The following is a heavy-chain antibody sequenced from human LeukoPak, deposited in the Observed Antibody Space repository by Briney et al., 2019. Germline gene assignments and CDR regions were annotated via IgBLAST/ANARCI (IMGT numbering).Heavy chain of an antibody. CDR1: GFTFRSYW. J-gene: IGHJ2*01. CDR2: INNDGSTT. Sequence: GGSLRLSCAASGFTFRSYWMHWVRQAPGKGLAWVLGINNDGSTTRYADSVKGRFTISRDNAKNTLYVQMNSLRVEDTAVYYCARGVGYYDSTFDLWGRGTLVTVSS. D-gene: IGHD3-22*01. CDR3: ARGVGYYDSTFDL. V-gene: IGHV3-74*01.